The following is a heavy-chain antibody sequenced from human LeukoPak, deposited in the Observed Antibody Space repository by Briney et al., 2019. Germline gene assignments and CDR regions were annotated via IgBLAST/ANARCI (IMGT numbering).Heavy chain of an antibody. CDR3: ARDLRGSGSYLAY. J-gene: IGHJ4*02. V-gene: IGHV3-33*08. D-gene: IGHD3-10*01. CDR1: GFTFSSYS. Sequence: GGSLRLSCAASGFTFSSYSMNWVRQAPGKGLEWVAVIWYDGSNKYYADSVKGRFTISRDNSKNTLYLQMNSLRAEDTAVYYCARDLRGSGSYLAYWGQGTLVTVSS. CDR2: IWYDGSNK.